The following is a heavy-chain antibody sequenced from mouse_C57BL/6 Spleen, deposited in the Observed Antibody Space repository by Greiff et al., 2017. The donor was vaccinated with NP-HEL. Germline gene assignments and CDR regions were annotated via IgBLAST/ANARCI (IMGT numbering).Heavy chain of an antibody. J-gene: IGHJ2*01. V-gene: IGHV3-8*01. CDR2: ISYSGST. D-gene: IGHD1-1*01. CDR3: ARYRDYGSPYFDY. Sequence: EVQLVESGPGLAKPSQSLSLTCSVSGYSITSDYWNWIRKFPGNKLEYMGYISYSGSTYYNPSLKSRISITRDTSKNQYYLQLNSVTTEDTATNYCARYRDYGSPYFDYWGQGTTLTVSS. CDR1: GYSITSDY.